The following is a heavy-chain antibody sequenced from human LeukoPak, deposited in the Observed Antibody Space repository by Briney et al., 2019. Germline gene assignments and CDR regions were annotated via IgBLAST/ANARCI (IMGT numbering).Heavy chain of an antibody. D-gene: IGHD2-21*02. CDR1: GGSISSNNW. V-gene: IGHV4-4*02. CDR2: IYHRGST. J-gene: IGHJ4*02. CDR3: ARGALCGGDCFSELAYY. Sequence: PSETLSLTCTVSGGSISSNNWWSWVRQPPGKGLEWVGEIYHRGSTNYNPSLKSRVTILVDKSKNQLSLKMSSVTAADTAVYYCARGALCGGDCFSELAYYWGQGTLVTVSS.